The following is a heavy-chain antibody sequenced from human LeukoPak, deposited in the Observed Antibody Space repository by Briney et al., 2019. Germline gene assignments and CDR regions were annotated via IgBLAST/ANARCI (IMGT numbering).Heavy chain of an antibody. D-gene: IGHD4-17*01. CDR2: IYYSGST. Sequence: SETLSLTCTVSGGSISSYYSSWIRQPPGKGLGWIGYIYYSGSTNYNPSPKSRVTISVDTSKNQFSLKLSSVTAADTAVYYCARENYGDYDYYYYGMDVWGEGTTVTVSS. J-gene: IGHJ6*04. V-gene: IGHV4-59*01. CDR1: GGSISSYY. CDR3: ARENYGDYDYYYYGMDV.